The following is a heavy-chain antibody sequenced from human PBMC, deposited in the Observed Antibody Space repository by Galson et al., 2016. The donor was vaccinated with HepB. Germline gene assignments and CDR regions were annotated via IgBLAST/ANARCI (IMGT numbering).Heavy chain of an antibody. V-gene: IGHV3-23*01. CDR2: ISGSGGST. CDR1: GFTFRSYA. D-gene: IGHD1-26*01. Sequence: SLRLSCAASGFTFRSYAMSWVRQAPGKGLEWVSAISGSGGSTYYADSVKGRFTITRANSKNTLYLQMSSLRAEDTAVYYCAKDLVSGSYSPYYFDYWGQETLVTVSS. CDR3: AKDLVSGSYSPYYFDY. J-gene: IGHJ4*02.